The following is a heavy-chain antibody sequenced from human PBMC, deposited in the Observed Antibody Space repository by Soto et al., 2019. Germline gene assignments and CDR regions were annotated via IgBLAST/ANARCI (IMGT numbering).Heavy chain of an antibody. D-gene: IGHD6-13*01. CDR3: ARANGPYCCSWYFYYSCGMEF. J-gene: IGHJ6*02. Sequence: ASVKLSCKASGYTFTGYYMHWVRQAPGQGLEWMGWINPNSGGTNYAQKFQGRVTMTRDTSISTADMELSRLRSDDTAVYYCARANGPYCCSWYFYYSCGMEFPGQGPTVTLSS. V-gene: IGHV1-2*02. CDR2: INPNSGGT. CDR1: GYTFTGYY.